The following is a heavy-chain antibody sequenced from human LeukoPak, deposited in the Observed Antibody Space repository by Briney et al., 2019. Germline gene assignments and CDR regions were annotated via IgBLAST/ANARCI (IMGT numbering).Heavy chain of an antibody. CDR1: GFTFSSYG. D-gene: IGHD3-3*01. J-gene: IGHJ4*02. V-gene: IGHV3-30*03. CDR2: ISYDGSNK. Sequence: PGRSLRLSCAASGFTFSSYGMHWVRQAPGKGLEWVAVISYDGSNKFYTDSVKGRFTISRDNSKNMMYLQMNSLRAEDTAVYYCARGPHGGFVIIPTEFWGQGTLVTVSS. CDR3: ARGPHGGFVIIPTEF.